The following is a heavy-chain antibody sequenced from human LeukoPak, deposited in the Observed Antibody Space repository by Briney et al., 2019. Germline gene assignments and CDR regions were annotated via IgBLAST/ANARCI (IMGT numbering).Heavy chain of an antibody. Sequence: HSGGSLRLSCAASGFIFSSYWMHWVRQAPGKGLVWVSRINSDGTDTTYADSVKGRCTISRDNAKNMLYLQMNSLRAEDTAVYYCAREVTTLSIYGMDVWGQGTTVTVSS. CDR1: GFIFSSYW. J-gene: IGHJ6*02. CDR3: AREVTTLSIYGMDV. V-gene: IGHV3-74*01. D-gene: IGHD4-17*01. CDR2: INSDGTDT.